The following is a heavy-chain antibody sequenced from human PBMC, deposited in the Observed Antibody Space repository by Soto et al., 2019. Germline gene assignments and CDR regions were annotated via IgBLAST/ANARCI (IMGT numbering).Heavy chain of an antibody. CDR3: ARGGYDLSGYYYYGMDV. CDR2: ISYDGSNK. Sequence: RGSLRLSCAASGFTFCSYAMHWVRQAPGKGLEWVAVISYDGSNKYYADSVKGRFTISRDNSKNTLYLQMNSLRAEDTAVYYCARGGYDLSGYYYYGMDVWGQGTTVTVSS. J-gene: IGHJ6*02. V-gene: IGHV3-30-3*01. D-gene: IGHD5-12*01. CDR1: GFTFCSYA.